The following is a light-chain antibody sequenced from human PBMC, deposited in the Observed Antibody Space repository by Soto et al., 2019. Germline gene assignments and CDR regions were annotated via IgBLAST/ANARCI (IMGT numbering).Light chain of an antibody. CDR3: QSYDSRSVV. J-gene: IGLJ2*01. CDR2: EDN. V-gene: IGLV6-57*04. CDR1: SGSIASNY. Sequence: NFMLTQPHSVSESPGKTVTISCTRSSGSIASNYVQWYQQRPGSAPTTVIYEDNQRPSGVPDRFSGSIDSSSNSASLTISGLKTEDEADYYCQSYDSRSVVFGGGTKVTVL.